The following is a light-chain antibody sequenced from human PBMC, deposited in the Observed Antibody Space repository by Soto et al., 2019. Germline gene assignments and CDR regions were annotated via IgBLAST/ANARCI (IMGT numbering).Light chain of an antibody. CDR1: QDIRND. CDR2: AAS. V-gene: IGKV1-6*01. CDR3: LQDHGFPLT. Sequence: AIQMTQSPSSLSASVGDRVTITRRASQDIRNDLGWYQQKPGKAPKLLIYAASSLQSEVPSRFSGSGSGTDFTLTISSLQPEDFATYYCLQDHGFPLTFGGGTKVEIK. J-gene: IGKJ4*01.